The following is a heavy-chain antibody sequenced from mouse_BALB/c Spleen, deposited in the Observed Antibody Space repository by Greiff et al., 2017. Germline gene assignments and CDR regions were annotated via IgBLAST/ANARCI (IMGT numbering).Heavy chain of an antibody. D-gene: IGHD1-1*01. CDR3: ARRGYYGSSRYWYFDV. J-gene: IGHJ1*01. CDR2: IWGDGST. CDR1: GFSLTGYG. Sequence: VQLQESGPGLVAPSQSLSITCTVSGFSLTGYGVNWVRQPPGKGLEWLGMIWGDGSTDYNSALKSRLSISKDNSKSQVFLKMNSLQTDDTARYYCARRGYYGSSRYWYFDVWGAGTTVTVSS. V-gene: IGHV2-6-7*01.